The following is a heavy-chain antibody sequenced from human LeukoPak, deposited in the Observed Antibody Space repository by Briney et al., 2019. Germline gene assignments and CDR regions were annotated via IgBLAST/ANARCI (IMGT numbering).Heavy chain of an antibody. D-gene: IGHD1-1*01. J-gene: IGHJ6*03. CDR2: INHSGST. Sequence: SETLSLTCAVYGGSFSGYYWSWIRQPPGKGLEWIGEINHSGSTNYNPSLKSRVTISVDTSKNQFSLKLSSVTAADTAVYYCARGGTTGTTEWYYYYYMDVWGKGTTVTVSS. CDR1: GGSFSGYY. V-gene: IGHV4-34*01. CDR3: ARGGTTGTTEWYYYYYMDV.